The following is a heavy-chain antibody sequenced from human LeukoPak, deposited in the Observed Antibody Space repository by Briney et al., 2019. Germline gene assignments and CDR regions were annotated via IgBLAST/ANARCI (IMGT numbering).Heavy chain of an antibody. V-gene: IGHV4-38-2*02. J-gene: IGHJ4*02. Sequence: SETLSLTCTVSGYSISSGYYWGWIRQPPGKGLEWIGSIYHSGSTYYNPSLKSRVTISVDTSKNQFSLKLSSVTAADTAVYYCARDSGLQDYYDSSGSSFDYWGQGTLVTVSS. D-gene: IGHD3-22*01. CDR1: GYSISSGYY. CDR2: IYHSGST. CDR3: ARDSGLQDYYDSSGSSFDY.